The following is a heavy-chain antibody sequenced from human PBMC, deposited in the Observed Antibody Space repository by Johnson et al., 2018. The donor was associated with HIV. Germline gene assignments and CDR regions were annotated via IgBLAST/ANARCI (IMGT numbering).Heavy chain of an antibody. CDR3: ATEGGTGAFDI. V-gene: IGHV3-11*04. D-gene: IGHD2-15*01. J-gene: IGHJ3*02. CDR1: GFTFSDYY. Sequence: QMLLVESGGGLVKPRGSLRLSCAASGFTFSDYYMSWIRQAPGKGLEWVSYITSSGRTTYYADSVKGRFTISRDNAKNSLYLQMNSLRAEDTTVYYCATEGGTGAFDIWGQGTMVTVSS. CDR2: ITSSGRTT.